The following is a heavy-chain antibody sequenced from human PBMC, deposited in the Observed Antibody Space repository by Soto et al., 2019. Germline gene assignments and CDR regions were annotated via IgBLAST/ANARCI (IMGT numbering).Heavy chain of an antibody. J-gene: IGHJ4*02. D-gene: IGHD6-19*01. CDR2: ISGSGGST. Sequence: EVQLLESGGGLVQPGGSLRLSCAASGFTFSSYAMSWVRQAPGKGLEWVSAISGSGGSTYYAGSVKGRFTISRDNSKNTLYLQMNSLRAEDTAVYYCAKGGGYSSGWYYNYFDYWGQGTLVTVSS. CDR3: AKGGGYSSGWYYNYFDY. V-gene: IGHV3-23*01. CDR1: GFTFSSYA.